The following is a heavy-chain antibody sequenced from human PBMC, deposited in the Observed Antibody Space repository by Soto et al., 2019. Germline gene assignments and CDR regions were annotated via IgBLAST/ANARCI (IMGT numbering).Heavy chain of an antibody. CDR3: VRDYLLTGFDT. D-gene: IGHD3-9*01. V-gene: IGHV4-59*01. CDR1: NGSISTYY. J-gene: IGHJ5*02. CDR2: VYYSGTT. Sequence: SETLSLTCTVPNGSISTYYWTWVRQPPGRGREWIGYVYYSGTTNYTPSLESRVGMSRDTSKNQFSLELKSLTAADTATYYCVRDYLLTGFDTWGQGTLVTVSS.